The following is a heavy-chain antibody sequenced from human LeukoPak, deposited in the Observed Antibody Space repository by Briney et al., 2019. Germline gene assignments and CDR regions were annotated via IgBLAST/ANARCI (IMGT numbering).Heavy chain of an antibody. CDR2: INPNTGET. Sequence: ASVKVSCKASGYTFTGYYMLWVRQAPGQGLEWMGWINPNTGETNSAQKFQGRVTMTRDTTINTAYMELTRLTSDDTAVYYCASYPRYSSTPPFDYWGQGTLVTVSS. J-gene: IGHJ4*02. D-gene: IGHD2-2*01. V-gene: IGHV1-2*02. CDR1: GYTFTGYY. CDR3: ASYPRYSSTPPFDY.